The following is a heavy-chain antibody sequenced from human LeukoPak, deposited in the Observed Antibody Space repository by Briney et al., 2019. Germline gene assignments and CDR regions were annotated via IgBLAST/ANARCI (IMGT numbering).Heavy chain of an antibody. CDR1: GFTFSGSA. Sequence: GGSLRLSCAASGFTFSGSAMHWVRQASGKGLEWVGRIRSKANSYATAYAASVKGRFTISRDDSKNTAYLQMNSLKTEDTAAYYCTRYDYVWGSGHYYGMDVWGQGTTVTVSS. J-gene: IGHJ6*02. V-gene: IGHV3-73*01. CDR3: TRYDYVWGSGHYYGMDV. CDR2: IRSKANSYAT. D-gene: IGHD3-16*01.